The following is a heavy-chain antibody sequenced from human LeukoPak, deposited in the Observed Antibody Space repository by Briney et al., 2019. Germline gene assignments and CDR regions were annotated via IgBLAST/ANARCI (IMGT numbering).Heavy chain of an antibody. CDR3: ARRSGRYCSGGSCYYWFDP. J-gene: IGHJ5*02. Sequence: ASVKVSCKASGYTFTSYDINWVRQATGQGLEWMGWMNPNSGNTGYAQKFQGRVTMTRNTSISTAYMELSSLRSDDTAVYYCARRSGRYCSGGSCYYWFDPWGQGTLVTVSS. D-gene: IGHD2-15*01. CDR2: MNPNSGNT. CDR1: GYTFTSYD. V-gene: IGHV1-8*01.